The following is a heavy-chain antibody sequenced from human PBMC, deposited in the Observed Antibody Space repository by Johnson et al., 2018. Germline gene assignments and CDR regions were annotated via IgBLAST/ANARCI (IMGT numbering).Heavy chain of an antibody. D-gene: IGHD6-6*01. V-gene: IGHV3-33*01. Sequence: QVQLVESGGGVVQPGRSLRLSCAASGFTFRNHGMHWVRQAPGKGLEWVAVIWYDGSNQYYADSVKGRFTISRDNSKNTLYLEMNSLRAEDTAVYYCARDIAARRLDYWGQGTLVTVSS. CDR1: GFTFRNHG. CDR2: IWYDGSNQ. CDR3: ARDIAARRLDY. J-gene: IGHJ4*02.